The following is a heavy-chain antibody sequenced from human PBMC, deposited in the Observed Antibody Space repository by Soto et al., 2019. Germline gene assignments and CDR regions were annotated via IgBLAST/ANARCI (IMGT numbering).Heavy chain of an antibody. V-gene: IGHV2-26*01. CDR1: GFSLSNARMG. CDR3: ARTTLYPGYSSSWYGY. D-gene: IGHD6-13*01. CDR2: IFSNDEK. Sequence: QVTLKESGPVLVKPTETLTLTCTVSGFSLSNARMGVSWIRQPPGKALEWLAHIFSNDEKSYSTSLKSRLTISKDTSKSQVVLTMTNIDPVDTATYYCARTTLYPGYSSSWYGYWGQGTLVTVSS. J-gene: IGHJ4*02.